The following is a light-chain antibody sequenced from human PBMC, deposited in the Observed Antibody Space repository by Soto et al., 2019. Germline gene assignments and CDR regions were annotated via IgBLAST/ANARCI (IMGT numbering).Light chain of an antibody. J-gene: IGKJ1*01. CDR2: ATS. CDR3: QQYNNWPRT. Sequence: IVLTQSPGTLSLSPGDRATLSCRASQNIRSNYLAWYQQKPGLAPRLLIYATSSRATGIPARFSGSGSGTEFTLTISSLQSEDFAVYYCQQYNNWPRTFGKGPRWIS. CDR1: QNIRSN. V-gene: IGKV3D-15*01.